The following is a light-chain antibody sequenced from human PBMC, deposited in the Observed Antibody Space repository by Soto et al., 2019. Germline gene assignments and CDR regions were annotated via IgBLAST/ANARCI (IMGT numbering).Light chain of an antibody. CDR3: AAWDASLNGWV. Sequence: QSVLTQPPSASGTPGQRVTISCSGSSSNIGSNPVNWYQQLPGTAPKLLIYSNNQRPSGVPDRFSGSKSGTSASLAISGLQSEDEADYSCAAWDASLNGWVFGGGPKLTVL. CDR2: SNN. J-gene: IGLJ3*02. V-gene: IGLV1-44*01. CDR1: SSNIGSNP.